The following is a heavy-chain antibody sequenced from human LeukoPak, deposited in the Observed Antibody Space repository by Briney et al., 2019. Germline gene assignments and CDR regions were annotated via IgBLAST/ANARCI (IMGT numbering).Heavy chain of an antibody. CDR2: IFGSGGSA. D-gene: IGHD6-19*01. CDR1: GFTFGSHA. CDR3: GKTTTGYSSGQKPAWPVDY. J-gene: IGHJ4*02. V-gene: IGHV3-23*01. Sequence: GGSLRLSCEASGFTFGSHAMYWVRQAPGKGLEWVAGIFGSGGSAHYADSAKGRFTISRDNSKNTVYLQINSLRAEDTAVYYCGKTTTGYSSGQKPAWPVDYWGQGTLVTASS.